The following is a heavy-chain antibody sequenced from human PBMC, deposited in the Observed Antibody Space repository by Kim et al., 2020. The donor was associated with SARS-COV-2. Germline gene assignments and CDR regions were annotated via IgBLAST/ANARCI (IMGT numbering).Heavy chain of an antibody. CDR2: VDPDTGAT. Sequence: ASVKVSCKASGYTVTDYYIHWVRRAPGQGLEHMGRVDPDTGATTYAQQFQGRVTMTRDTSTTTVYMELRRLGPDDTAVYYCAKRGRGTSPDYWGQGPLVTVSS. D-gene: IGHD2-2*01. V-gene: IGHV1-2*06. CDR3: AKRGRGTSPDY. CDR1: GYTVTDYY. J-gene: IGHJ4*02.